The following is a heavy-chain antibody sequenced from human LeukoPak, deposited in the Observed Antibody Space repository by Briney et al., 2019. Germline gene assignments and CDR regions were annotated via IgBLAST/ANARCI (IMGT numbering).Heavy chain of an antibody. CDR1: GFTFSSYA. D-gene: IGHD3-3*01. V-gene: IGHV3-23*01. J-gene: IGHJ4*02. CDR2: ISGSGGST. CDR3: AKVSRLFLEWLVSSY. Sequence: GGSLRLSCAASGFTFSSYAMSWVRQAPGKGLEWVSAISGSGGSTYYADSVKGRFTISRDNSKNTLYLQMNSLRAEDTAVYYCAKVSRLFLEWLVSSYWGQGTLVTVSS.